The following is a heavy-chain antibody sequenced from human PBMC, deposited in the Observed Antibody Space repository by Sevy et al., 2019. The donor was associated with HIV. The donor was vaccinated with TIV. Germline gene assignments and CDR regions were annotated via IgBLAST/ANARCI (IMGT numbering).Heavy chain of an antibody. CDR3: AKGAGSSLLSAIAY. D-gene: IGHD2-15*01. J-gene: IGHJ4*02. CDR1: GFTFDDYG. Sequence: GGSLRLSCAASGFTFDDYGMHWVRQAPGKGLEWVSGISWNSATIVYADSAKGRFTLSRDNAMNSLYLQMNSLRVEDMAFYYCAKGAGSSLLSAIAYWGQGTLVTVSS. CDR2: ISWNSATI. V-gene: IGHV3-9*03.